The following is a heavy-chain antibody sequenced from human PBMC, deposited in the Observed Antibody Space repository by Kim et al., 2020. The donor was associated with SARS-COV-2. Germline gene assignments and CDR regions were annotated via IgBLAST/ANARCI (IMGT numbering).Heavy chain of an antibody. CDR1: GDSVATDF. D-gene: IGHD3-10*01. CDR3: TRAHQPAPRGYGMDV. Sequence: SETLSLTCTVSGDSVATDFWTWVRQAPGKGLDWIGYVSYSGGTSYNPSLRGRLAISVDASRTHVSLKLNSVTSADTAVYYCTRAHQPAPRGYGMDVWGQGTSVIVSS. J-gene: IGHJ6*02. CDR2: VSYSGGT. V-gene: IGHV4-59*02.